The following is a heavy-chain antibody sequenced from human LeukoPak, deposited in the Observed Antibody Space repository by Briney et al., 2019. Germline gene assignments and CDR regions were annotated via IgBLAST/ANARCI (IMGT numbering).Heavy chain of an antibody. CDR1: GYTFTSYY. CDR2: INPSGGST. J-gene: IGHJ4*02. CDR3: ARTYCSSTSCSSFDY. Sequence: ASVKVSCKASGYTFTSYYMHWVRQAPGQGVEWMGLINPSGGSTSYAQKYQGRVTMTRDTSTSTVYMELSSLRSEDTAVYYCARTYCSSTSCSSFDYWGQGTLVTVSS. D-gene: IGHD2-2*01. V-gene: IGHV1-46*03.